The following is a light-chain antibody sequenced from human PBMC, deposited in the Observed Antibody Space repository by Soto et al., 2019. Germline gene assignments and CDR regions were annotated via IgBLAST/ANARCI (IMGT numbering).Light chain of an antibody. Sequence: QTVVTQEPSLTVSPGGTVTLTCGSSTGAVTSGHYPYWFQQRPGQAPRTLIFDTSNKHSYTPARFSGSLLGGKAALTLSGAQPEDEADYYCLLSYSAIGVFGGGTQLTVL. CDR3: LLSYSAIGV. V-gene: IGLV7-46*01. CDR1: TGAVTSGHY. CDR2: DTS. J-gene: IGLJ2*01.